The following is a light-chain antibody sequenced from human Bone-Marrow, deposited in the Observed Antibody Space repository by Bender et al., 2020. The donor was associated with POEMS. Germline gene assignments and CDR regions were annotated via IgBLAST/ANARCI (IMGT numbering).Light chain of an antibody. CDR3: CSYTSTIPYV. Sequence: QSALTQPASVSGSPGQSITISCTGVSSDVGIYNLVSWYQQHPGKVPKLMTYEGSKRPSGVSDRFSGSQSGNTASLTISGLQPADEADYFCCSYTSTIPYVFATGTKVIVL. CDR1: SSDVGIYNL. J-gene: IGLJ1*01. V-gene: IGLV2-14*02. CDR2: EGS.